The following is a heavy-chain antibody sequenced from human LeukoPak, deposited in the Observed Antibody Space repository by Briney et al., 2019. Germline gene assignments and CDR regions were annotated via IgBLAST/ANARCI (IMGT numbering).Heavy chain of an antibody. CDR1: GYTFTSYY. CDR2: INPSGGST. CDR3: ARDKVVVTARYYFDY. V-gene: IGHV1-46*01. Sequence: ASVKVSCKASGYTFTSYYMHWVRQAPGQGLEWMGIINPSGGSTSYAQKFQGRVTMTRDTPTSTVYMELSSLRSEDTAVYYCARDKVVVTARYYFDYWGQGTLVTVSS. D-gene: IGHD2-21*02. J-gene: IGHJ4*02.